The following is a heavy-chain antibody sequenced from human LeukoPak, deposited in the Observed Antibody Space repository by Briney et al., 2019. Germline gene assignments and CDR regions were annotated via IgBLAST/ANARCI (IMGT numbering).Heavy chain of an antibody. CDR2: IGSTTI. J-gene: IGHJ4*02. Sequence: GGSLRLSCAASGFTFSSYSMGWVRQAPGKGLEWVSYIGSTTIYADSVKGRFTISRDNAKNSLYLQMNSLRAEDTAVYYCARDGPPPGAGDFDYWGQGTPATVSS. CDR1: GFTFSSYS. V-gene: IGHV3-48*01. D-gene: IGHD3-10*01. CDR3: ARDGPPPGAGDFDY.